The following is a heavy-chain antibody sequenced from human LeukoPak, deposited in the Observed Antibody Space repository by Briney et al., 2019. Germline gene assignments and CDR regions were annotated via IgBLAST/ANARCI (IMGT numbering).Heavy chain of an antibody. Sequence: GGSLRLSCAAPGFTFSSYEMNWVRQAPGKGLEWVSYISSSGSTIYYADSVKGRFTISRDNAKNSLYLQMNSLRAEDTAVYYCARDKRVAGGGAFDIWGQGTMVTVSS. CDR1: GFTFSSYE. CDR2: ISSSGSTI. CDR3: ARDKRVAGGGAFDI. V-gene: IGHV3-48*03. D-gene: IGHD1-26*01. J-gene: IGHJ3*02.